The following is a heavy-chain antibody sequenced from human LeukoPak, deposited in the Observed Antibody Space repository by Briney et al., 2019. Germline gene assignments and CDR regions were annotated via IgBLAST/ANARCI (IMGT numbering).Heavy chain of an antibody. D-gene: IGHD6-6*01. CDR3: ARGPYSSSSGWFDP. V-gene: IGHV1-2*02. CDR1: GYTFTGYY. Sequence: VASVKVSCKASGYTFTGYYMHWVRQAPGQGLEWMGWINPNSGGTNYARKFQGRVTMTRDTSISTAYMELSRLRSDDTAVYYCARGPYSSSSGWFDPWGQGTLVTVSS. CDR2: INPNSGGT. J-gene: IGHJ5*02.